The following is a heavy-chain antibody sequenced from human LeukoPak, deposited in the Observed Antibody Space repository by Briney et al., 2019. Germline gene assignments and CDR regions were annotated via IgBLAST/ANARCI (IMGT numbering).Heavy chain of an antibody. J-gene: IGHJ4*02. CDR3: ARVAVDTFDY. D-gene: IGHD6-19*01. CDR1: GGSISSYY. Sequence: SETLSLTCTVSGGSISSYYWSWIRQPPGKGLERIGYIYYSGNTNYSPSLKSRVTISVDTSKNQFSLKLSSVTAADTAVYYCARVAVDTFDYWGQGTLVTVSP. CDR2: IYYSGNT. V-gene: IGHV4-59*01.